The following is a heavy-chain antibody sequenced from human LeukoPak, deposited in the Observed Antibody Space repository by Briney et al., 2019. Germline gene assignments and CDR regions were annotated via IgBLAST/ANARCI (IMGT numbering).Heavy chain of an antibody. J-gene: IGHJ6*03. D-gene: IGHD3-10*01. CDR3: AKDPFGELNYYYYMDV. CDR1: GFTFSSYA. Sequence: PGGSLRLSCAASGFTFSSYAMTWVRQAPGKGLEWVSAISATGASTDYAGSVKGRFTISRDNSKNTLYLQMNSLRAEDTAVYYCAKDPFGELNYYYYMDVWGKGTTVTVSS. CDR2: ISATGAST. V-gene: IGHV3-23*01.